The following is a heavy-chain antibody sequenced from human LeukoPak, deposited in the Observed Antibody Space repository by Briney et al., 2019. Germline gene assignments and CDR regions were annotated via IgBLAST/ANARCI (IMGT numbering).Heavy chain of an antibody. V-gene: IGHV4-30-2*01. CDR3: ARGKMDYYDSSGYLDSFDY. Sequence: SQTLSLTCTVSGESISGGGYSWTWIRQPPGKALEWLGYIYHSGSTYYNPSLKSRVTISVDRSKNQFSLKLSSVTAADTAVYYCARGKMDYYDSSGYLDSFDYWGQGTLVTVSS. CDR1: GESISGGGYS. J-gene: IGHJ4*02. D-gene: IGHD3-22*01. CDR2: IYHSGST.